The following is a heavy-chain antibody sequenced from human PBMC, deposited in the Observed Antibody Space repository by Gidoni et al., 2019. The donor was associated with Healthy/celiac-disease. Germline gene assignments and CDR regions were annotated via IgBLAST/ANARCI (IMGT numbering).Heavy chain of an antibody. CDR1: GFTFSNAW. CDR3: TTSSTALDY. V-gene: IGHV3-15*01. D-gene: IGHD6-19*01. Sequence: EVPLVESGGGLVKPGGSLRLSCPASGFTFSNAWMSWVREAPGKGLEWVGRSKSKTDGGTTDYAAPVKGRVTISRDDSKNTLYLQRNSLKTEDTAVYYCTTSSTALDYWGQGTLVTVSS. J-gene: IGHJ4*02. CDR2: SKSKTDGGTT.